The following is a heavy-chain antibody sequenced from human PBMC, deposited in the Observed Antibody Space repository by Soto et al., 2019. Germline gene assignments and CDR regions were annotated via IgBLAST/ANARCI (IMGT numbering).Heavy chain of an antibody. CDR1: GFTFSGYI. V-gene: IGHV3-30-3*01. Sequence: QVQLVESGGGVVQPGRSLRLSCAASGFTFSGYIMHWVRQAPGKGLEWVAAISYDGGNKYYADSVKGRFTISRDNSKNTLYLQMNSLRDEDAAVYYCAREGYCGGDCGAFDIWGQGTMVTVSS. J-gene: IGHJ3*02. CDR3: AREGYCGGDCGAFDI. CDR2: ISYDGGNK. D-gene: IGHD2-21*02.